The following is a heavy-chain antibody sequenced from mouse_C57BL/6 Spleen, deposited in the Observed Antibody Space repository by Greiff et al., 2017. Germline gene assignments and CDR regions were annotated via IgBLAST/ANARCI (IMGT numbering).Heavy chain of an antibody. CDR3: ALFITTVVATDY. J-gene: IGHJ2*01. CDR2: IDPSDSYT. CDR1: GYTFTSYW. V-gene: IGHV1-69*01. D-gene: IGHD1-1*01. Sequence: QVQLQQPGAELVMPGASVKLSCKASGYTFTSYWMHWVKQRPGQGLEWIGEIDPSDSYTNYNQKFKGKSTLTVDKSSSTAYMQLSSLTSEDSAVYYCALFITTVVATDYWGQGTTRTVSS.